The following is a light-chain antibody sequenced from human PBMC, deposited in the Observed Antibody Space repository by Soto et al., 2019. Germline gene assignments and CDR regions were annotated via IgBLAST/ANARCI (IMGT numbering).Light chain of an antibody. CDR2: DAS. CDR3: QQSYMDPIT. CDR1: QSIVNW. V-gene: IGKV1-5*01. J-gene: IGKJ5*01. Sequence: IQMTQAPSTLSASVGDRVTITCRASQSIVNWLAWYQEKPGKAPNLLIYDASRLQSGVPSRFSGSGGGTDFTLSISSVQPEDFATYSCQQSYMDPITFGQGTRLEIK.